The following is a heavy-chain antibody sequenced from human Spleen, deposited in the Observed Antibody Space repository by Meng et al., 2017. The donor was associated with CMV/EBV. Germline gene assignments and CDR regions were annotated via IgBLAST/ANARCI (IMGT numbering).Heavy chain of an antibody. CDR1: GYTFTSYY. CDR3: AREFYGSGDFDY. D-gene: IGHD3-10*01. CDR2: IIPILGIA. J-gene: IGHJ4*02. V-gene: IGHV1-69*04. Sequence: SVKVSCKASGYTFTSYYMHWVRQVPGQGLEWMGRIIPILGIANYAQKFQGRVTITADKSTSTAYMELSSLRSEDTAVYYCAREFYGSGDFDYWGQGTLVTVSS.